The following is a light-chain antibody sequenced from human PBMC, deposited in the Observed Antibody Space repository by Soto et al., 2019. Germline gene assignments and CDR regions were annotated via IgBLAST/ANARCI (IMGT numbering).Light chain of an antibody. CDR3: SSFTSTTSLYV. CDR1: SSDIGAYIY. V-gene: IGLV2-8*01. Sequence: QSALTQPPSASGSPGQSVTISCTGTSSDIGAYIYVSWYQQHPGKAPKLMISEVSRRPSGVPERFSGSKSGNTASLTISGLQAEDEAEYYCSSFTSTTSLYVFGTGTKVTVL. J-gene: IGLJ1*01. CDR2: EVS.